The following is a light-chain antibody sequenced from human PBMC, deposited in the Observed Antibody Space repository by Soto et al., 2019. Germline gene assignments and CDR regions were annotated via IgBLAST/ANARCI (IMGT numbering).Light chain of an antibody. CDR3: QSYDSSLTGHV. J-gene: IGLJ1*01. CDR2: GNN. CDR1: SPNIGAGFG. V-gene: IGLV1-40*01. Sequence: QSVLTQPPSVSGAPGQRVTISCTGSSPNIGAGFGVHWYQQFPGTAPKLLIYGNNNRPSGVPDRFSGSKSGTSASLAITGLQAEDEADYFCQSYDSSLTGHVFGTGTKVTVL.